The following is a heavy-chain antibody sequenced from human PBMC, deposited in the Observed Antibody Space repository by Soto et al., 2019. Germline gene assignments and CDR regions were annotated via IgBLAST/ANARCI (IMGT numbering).Heavy chain of an antibody. Sequence: PSETLSLTCAVYGGSFSGYYWSWIRQPPGKGLEWIGEINHSGSTNYNPSLKSRVTISVDTSKNQFSLKLSSVTAADTAVYYCARGWGVGATGGDYWGQGTLVTVSS. V-gene: IGHV4-34*01. J-gene: IGHJ4*02. D-gene: IGHD1-26*01. CDR2: INHSGST. CDR1: GGSFSGYY. CDR3: ARGWGVGATGGDY.